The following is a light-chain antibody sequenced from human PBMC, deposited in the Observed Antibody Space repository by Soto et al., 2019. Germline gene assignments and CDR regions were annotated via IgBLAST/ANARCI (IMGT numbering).Light chain of an antibody. CDR2: GGY. CDR1: QSIDSNY. V-gene: IGKV3D-7*01. Sequence: EIVVTPSPGTLSLSPGERATLSCRASQSIDSNYLSWYQQKPGQAPRLIIYGGYTRAAGIPDRFSGSGSGPDFTLTISRLEPEDFAVYYCQQYNNWLSITFGQGTRLEIK. CDR3: QQYNNWLSIT. J-gene: IGKJ5*01.